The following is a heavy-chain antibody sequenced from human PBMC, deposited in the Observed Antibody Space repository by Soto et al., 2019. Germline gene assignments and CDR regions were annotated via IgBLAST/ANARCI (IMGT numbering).Heavy chain of an antibody. CDR3: ARAPALGLYYYGMDV. V-gene: IGHV5-10-1*01. D-gene: IGHD2-2*01. J-gene: IGHJ6*02. CDR2: IDPSDSYT. Sequence: GESLKISCKGSGYSFTSYWISWVRQMPGKGLEWMGRIDPSDSYTNYSPSFQGHVTISADKSISTAYLQWSSLKASDTAMYYCARAPALGLYYYGMDVWGQGTTVTSP. CDR1: GYSFTSYW.